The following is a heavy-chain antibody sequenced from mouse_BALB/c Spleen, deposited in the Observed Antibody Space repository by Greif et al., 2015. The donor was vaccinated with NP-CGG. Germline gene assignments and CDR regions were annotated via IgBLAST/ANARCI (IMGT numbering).Heavy chain of an antibody. CDR1: GFSLTSYG. CDR3: ARDGNYY. J-gene: IGHJ2*01. V-gene: IGHV2-9*02. CDR2: IWAGGST. D-gene: IGHD2-1*01. Sequence: QVQLQQSGPGLVAPSQSLSITCTVSGFSLTSYGVHWVRQPPGKGLEWLGVIWAGGSTNYNSALMSRLSISKDNSKSXVSLKRNSRQTDDTAMYDCARDGNYYWGQGTTRTVAS.